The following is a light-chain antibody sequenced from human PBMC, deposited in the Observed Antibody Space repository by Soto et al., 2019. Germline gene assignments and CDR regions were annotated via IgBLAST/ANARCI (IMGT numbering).Light chain of an antibody. Sequence: EIVLTQSPGTLSLSPGKRATLSCRASQSVSSSYLAWYQQKPCQAPRLLIYGASTRATGIPDWFSGSRSGTDFTITISRLEPEDFAVYYCQQYGSTPITFGQVTQLEIK. CDR2: GAS. CDR1: QSVSSSY. J-gene: IGKJ5*01. V-gene: IGKV3-20*01. CDR3: QQYGSTPIT.